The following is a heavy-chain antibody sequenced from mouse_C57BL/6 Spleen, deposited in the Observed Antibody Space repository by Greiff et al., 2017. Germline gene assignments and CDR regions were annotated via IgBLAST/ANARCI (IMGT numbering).Heavy chain of an antibody. CDR2: IDPSDSYT. CDR3: ARVYDSNYVYFDV. Sequence: QVQLQQPGAELVMPGASVKLSCKASGYTFTSYWMHWVKQRPGQGLEWIGEIDPSDSYTNYNQKFKGKSTLTVDKSSSTAYMQLSSLTSEDSAVYYCARVYDSNYVYFDVWGTGTTVTVSS. CDR1: GYTFTSYW. D-gene: IGHD2-5*01. V-gene: IGHV1-69*01. J-gene: IGHJ1*03.